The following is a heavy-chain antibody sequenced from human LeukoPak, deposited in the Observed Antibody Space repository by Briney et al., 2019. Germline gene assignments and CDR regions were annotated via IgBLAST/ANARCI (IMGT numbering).Heavy chain of an antibody. CDR2: MSPNSGNT. V-gene: IGHV1-8*01. CDR3: ARPGDVRDCSSTSCYLVDACIAAAEDPMDV. CDR1: GYTFTSYD. Sequence: ASVKVSCKASGYTFTSYDINWMRQATGQGLEWMGWMSPNSGNTGYAQKFQGRVTMTRDTSISTAYMELSSLRSEDTAVYYCARPGDVRDCSSTSCYLVDACIAAAEDPMDVWGKGTTVTVSS. D-gene: IGHD2-2*01. J-gene: IGHJ6*03.